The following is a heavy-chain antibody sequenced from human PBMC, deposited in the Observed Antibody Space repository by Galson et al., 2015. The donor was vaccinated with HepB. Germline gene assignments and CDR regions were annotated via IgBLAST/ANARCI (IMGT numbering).Heavy chain of an antibody. CDR1: GGSISSYY. CDR2: IYYSGST. J-gene: IGHJ4*02. V-gene: IGHV4-59*05. CDR3: ARHLDYGVVDY. D-gene: IGHD4-17*01. Sequence: ETLSLTCTVSGGSISSYYWSWIRQPPGKGLEWIGSIYYSGSTYYNPSLKSRVTISVDTSKNQFSLKLSSVTAADTAVYYCARHLDYGVVDYWGQGTLVTVSS.